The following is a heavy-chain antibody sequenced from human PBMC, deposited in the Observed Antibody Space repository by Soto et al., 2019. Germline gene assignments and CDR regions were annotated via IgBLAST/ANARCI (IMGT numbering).Heavy chain of an antibody. V-gene: IGHV4-59*01. CDR3: ARITYYYGSGSFPSYYYYGMDV. J-gene: IGHJ6*02. D-gene: IGHD3-10*01. Sequence: SVTLSLTCTVSGGSISSYYWSWIRQPPGKGLEWIGYIYYSGSTNYNPSLKSRVTISVDTSKNQFSLKLSSVTAADTAVYYCARITYYYGSGSFPSYYYYGMDVWGQGTTVTVSS. CDR2: IYYSGST. CDR1: GGSISSYY.